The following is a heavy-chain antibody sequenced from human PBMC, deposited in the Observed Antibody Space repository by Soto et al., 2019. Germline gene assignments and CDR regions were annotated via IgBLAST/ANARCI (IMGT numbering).Heavy chain of an antibody. D-gene: IGHD2-2*01. V-gene: IGHV2-5*02. CDR2: IYWDDDK. CDR1: GFSLSTSGVG. Sequence: QITLKESGPTLVKPTQTLTLTCTFSGFSLSTSGVGVGWIRQPPGKALEWLALIYWDDDKRYSPSLKSRITITKDTSKNQVVLTMTNMDPVDTATYYCAHMGSAYCSSTSCYDYWGHGTLVTVSS. CDR3: AHMGSAYCSSTSCYDY. J-gene: IGHJ4*01.